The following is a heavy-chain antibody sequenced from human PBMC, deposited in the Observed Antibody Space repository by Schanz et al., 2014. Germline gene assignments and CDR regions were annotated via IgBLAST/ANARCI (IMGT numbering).Heavy chain of an antibody. V-gene: IGHV1-18*04. CDR2: ISAYSGKT. CDR1: GYTFTSSG. CDR3: ARYLSLIDYGMDV. Sequence: QVQLVQSGAEVKKLGASVKVSCKASGYTFTSSGFSWVRQAPGQGPEWMAWISAYSGKTNYAQKFQGRVTVTTDTSTSTAYMELRSLRSDDTAVYYCARYLSLIDYGMDVWGQGTTVTVSS. D-gene: IGHD2-15*01. J-gene: IGHJ6*02.